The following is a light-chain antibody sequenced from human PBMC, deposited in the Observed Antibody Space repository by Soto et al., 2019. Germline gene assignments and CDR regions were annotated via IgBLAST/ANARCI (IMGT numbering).Light chain of an antibody. V-gene: IGKV3-15*01. CDR3: QQYNNWPLT. CDR1: LSVSSH. CDR2: GAS. Sequence: IVITQSASTLSVKPGERATLSCRASLSVSSHLAWYQQKPGQAPRLLIYGASTRATGIPARFSGSGSGTEFTLTISSLQSEDFAVYFCQQYNNWPLTFGGGTKVDIK. J-gene: IGKJ4*01.